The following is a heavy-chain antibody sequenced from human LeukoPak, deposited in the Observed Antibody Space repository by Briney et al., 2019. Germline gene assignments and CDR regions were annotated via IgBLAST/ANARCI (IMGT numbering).Heavy chain of an antibody. Sequence: SETLSLTCTVSGDSIRSYYWNWVRQPPGKSLEWIGFTHYSGSTFYNPSLKSRVSTSVDPSKNQFSLRLSFVTAADTAVYYCARVGPNWGFKENFDFWGQGTLVTVSS. J-gene: IGHJ4*02. CDR3: ARVGPNWGFKENFDF. CDR1: GDSIRSYY. D-gene: IGHD7-27*01. V-gene: IGHV4-59*12. CDR2: THYSGST.